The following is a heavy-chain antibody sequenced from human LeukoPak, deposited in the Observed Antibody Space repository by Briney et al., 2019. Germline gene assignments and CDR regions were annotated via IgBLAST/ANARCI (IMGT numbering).Heavy chain of an antibody. CDR1: GFTFSTYN. CDR3: AREDQGKWLDYFDY. CDR2: IDSTSTTM. D-gene: IGHD6-19*01. Sequence: GGSLRLSCAASGFTFSTYNMNWVRQAPGKGLEWVSYIDSTSTTMYYADSVKGRFTISRDNARNSLFLQMNSLRDDDTAVYYCAREDQGKWLDYFDYWGQGTLVTVSS. V-gene: IGHV3-48*02. J-gene: IGHJ4*02.